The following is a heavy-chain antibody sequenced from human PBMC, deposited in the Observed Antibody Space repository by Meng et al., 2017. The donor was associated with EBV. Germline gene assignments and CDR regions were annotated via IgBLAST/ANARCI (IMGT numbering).Heavy chain of an antibody. CDR3: ARVGIAVAGTGDY. V-gene: IGHV1-2*06. J-gene: IGHJ4*02. CDR1: GYTFTGYY. D-gene: IGHD6-19*01. CDR2: INPNSGGT. Sequence: VELVQSGAEVKKPGASVKVSCKASGYTFTGYYMHWVRQAPGQGLEWMGRINPNSGGTNYAQKFQGRVTMTRDASISTAYMELSRLRSDDTAVYYCARVGIAVAGTGDYWGQGTLVTVSS.